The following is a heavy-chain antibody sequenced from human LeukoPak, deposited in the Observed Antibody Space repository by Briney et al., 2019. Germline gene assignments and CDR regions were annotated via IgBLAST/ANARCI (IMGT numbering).Heavy chain of an antibody. CDR2: IGYDESEK. Sequence: PGGSLRFSYAASGFIFSRYGMYWVRQAPGKGLEWVAFIGYDESEKCVDSVRGRFTISRDNSKKTLYLQMNSLRVEDTAVYYCAKDRVQLWLQSGDYHSMDVWGKGTTVTVSS. V-gene: IGHV3-30*02. CDR1: GFIFSRYG. D-gene: IGHD5-18*01. CDR3: AKDRVQLWLQSGDYHSMDV. J-gene: IGHJ6*03.